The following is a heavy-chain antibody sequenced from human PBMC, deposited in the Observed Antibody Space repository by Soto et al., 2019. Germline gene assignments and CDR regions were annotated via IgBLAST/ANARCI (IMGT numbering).Heavy chain of an antibody. D-gene: IGHD6-13*01. CDR2: IYYSGST. J-gene: IGHJ6*02. Sequence: SETLSLTCTVSGGSISSGGYYWSWIRQHPGKGLEWIGYIYYSGSTYYNPSLKSRVTISVDTSKNQFSLKLSSVTAADTAVYYCARYSSSWYPGYYYYGMDVWGQGTTVTVSS. CDR3: ARYSSSWYPGYYYYGMDV. V-gene: IGHV4-31*03. CDR1: GGSISSGGYY.